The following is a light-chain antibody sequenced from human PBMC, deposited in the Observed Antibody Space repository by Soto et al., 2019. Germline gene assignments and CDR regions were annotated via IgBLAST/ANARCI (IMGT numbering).Light chain of an antibody. V-gene: IGKV3-11*01. CDR3: QVRDVWPS. Sequence: IVLTQSPVTLALSPGENAVVSCRASQSVSTSLAWYQHKPGQAPRLFIYDASKRAPGIPARFTGSGSGTDFTLTISRLEPDDIGVYYCQVRDVWPSFGQGTKVEIK. CDR1: QSVSTS. J-gene: IGKJ1*01. CDR2: DAS.